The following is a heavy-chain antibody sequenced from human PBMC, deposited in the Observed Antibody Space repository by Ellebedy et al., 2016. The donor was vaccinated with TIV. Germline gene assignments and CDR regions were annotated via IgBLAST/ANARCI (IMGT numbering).Heavy chain of an antibody. Sequence: GGSLRLXCAASGFTFSDYYMSWIRQAPGKGLEWVSYISSSSSYTNYADSVKGRFTISRDNAKNSLYLQMNSLRAEDTAVYYCARDEEWELHHYYYYGMDVWGQGTTVTVSS. CDR1: GFTFSDYY. CDR2: ISSSSSYT. CDR3: ARDEEWELHHYYYYGMDV. J-gene: IGHJ6*02. V-gene: IGHV3-11*06. D-gene: IGHD1-26*01.